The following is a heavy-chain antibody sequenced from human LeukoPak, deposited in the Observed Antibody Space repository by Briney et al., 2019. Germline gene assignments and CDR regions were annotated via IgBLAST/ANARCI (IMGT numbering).Heavy chain of an antibody. CDR3: ARVGFTTSWSNFDH. CDR1: GYNFPAYF. V-gene: IGHV1-2*06. CDR2: INPNGGDT. Sequence: GAPVKVSCKAAGYNFPAYFVHWVRQAPGQGLEWMGRINPNGGDTNYAQKFQGRVTMASDTSISTAYMELSSLISDDTAVYYSARVGFTTSWSNFDHWGQGTLVTVSS. D-gene: IGHD2-2*01. J-gene: IGHJ4*02.